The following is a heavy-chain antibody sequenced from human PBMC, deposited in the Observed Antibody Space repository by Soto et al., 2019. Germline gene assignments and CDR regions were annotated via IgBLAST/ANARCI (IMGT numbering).Heavy chain of an antibody. CDR3: VRGDKGGFDL. CDR2: IQNDGSRT. J-gene: IGHJ3*01. V-gene: IGHV3-74*01. CDR1: GFTFNYYW. D-gene: IGHD2-21*02. Sequence: EVRLVESEGGLVQRGGSLRLSCAASGFTFNYYWMHWVRQAPGQGLMWVSHIQNDGSRTTYADSVKGRFTISRDNAKNTLYLQMNSLRVEDTAIYYCVRGDKGGFDLLGQGTTVTVSS.